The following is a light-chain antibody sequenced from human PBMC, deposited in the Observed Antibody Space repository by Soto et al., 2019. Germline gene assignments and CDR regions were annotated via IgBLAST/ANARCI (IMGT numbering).Light chain of an antibody. Sequence: QSVLTQPPSVSGAPGQRVTISCTGSSSNIGAGYDVHWYQQLPGTAPKLLIYGNSNRPSGVPDRFSGSKSGTSASLAITGLQAEDEADDYCQCYHSSRSGFYVFGTGTKLTVL. CDR2: GNS. CDR3: QCYHSSRSGFYV. J-gene: IGLJ1*01. CDR1: SSNIGAGYD. V-gene: IGLV1-40*01.